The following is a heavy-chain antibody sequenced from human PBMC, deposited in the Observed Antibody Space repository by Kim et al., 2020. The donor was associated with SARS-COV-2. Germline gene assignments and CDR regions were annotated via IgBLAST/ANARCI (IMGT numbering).Heavy chain of an antibody. J-gene: IGHJ1*01. Sequence: GGSLRLSCAASGFTFSSYSMNWVRQAPGKGLEWVSSISSSSSYIYYADSVKGRFTISRDNAKNSLYLQMNSLRAEDTAVYYCAVSADDYGDPGFQHWGQGNLVTVSS. D-gene: IGHD4-17*01. CDR1: GFTFSSYS. CDR3: AVSADDYGDPGFQH. V-gene: IGHV3-21*01. CDR2: ISSSSSYI.